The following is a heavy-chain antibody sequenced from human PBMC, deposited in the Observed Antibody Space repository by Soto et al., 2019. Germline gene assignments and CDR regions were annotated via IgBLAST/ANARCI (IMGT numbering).Heavy chain of an antibody. CDR3: ANLPLYGSWFDC. CDR2: ISWNGAAT. V-gene: IGHV3-9*01. CDR1: GFTFDDYA. D-gene: IGHD3-10*01. J-gene: IGHJ4*02. Sequence: EVQLVESGGGLVQPGGSLRLSCAASGFTFDDYAIHWVRQAPGKGLEWVSGISWNGAATGYMNSVKGRFSISRDNTKNTLYLQMNSLRAEDTAVYDCANLPLYGSWFDCWGQGTLFTVSS.